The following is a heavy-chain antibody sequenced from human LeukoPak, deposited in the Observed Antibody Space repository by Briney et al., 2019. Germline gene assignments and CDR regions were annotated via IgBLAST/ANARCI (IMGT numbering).Heavy chain of an antibody. J-gene: IGHJ3*02. V-gene: IGHV3-30*18. CDR1: GFTFSSYG. CDR2: ISYDGSNK. CDR3: AKDPSGVYDSSGYYYGRWAFDI. Sequence: PGGSLRLSCAASGFTFSSYGMHWVRQAPGKGLEWVAVISYDGSNKYYADSVKGRFTIPRDNSKNTLYLQMNSLRAEDTAVYYCAKDPSGVYDSSGYYYGRWAFDIWGQGTMVTVSS. D-gene: IGHD3-22*01.